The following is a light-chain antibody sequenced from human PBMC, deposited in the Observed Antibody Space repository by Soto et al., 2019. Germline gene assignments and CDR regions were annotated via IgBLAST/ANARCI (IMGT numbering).Light chain of an antibody. CDR1: QSIRNY. CDR3: QQSYRTPYT. Sequence: DIQMTQSPSSLSASVGDRVTVTCRASQSIRNYLNWYQQIPGKAPNLLIYAASNLQDGVPSRFSGRGSGTDFILTLSSLQPEDFATYYCQQSYRTPYTFGQGTKLEIK. J-gene: IGKJ2*01. V-gene: IGKV1-39*01. CDR2: AAS.